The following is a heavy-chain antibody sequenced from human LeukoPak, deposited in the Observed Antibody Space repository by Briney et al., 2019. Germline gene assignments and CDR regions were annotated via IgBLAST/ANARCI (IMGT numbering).Heavy chain of an antibody. CDR2: IYYRGNT. V-gene: IGHV4-39*01. J-gene: IGHJ4*02. D-gene: IGHD3-22*01. Sequence: SETLSLTCTVSGDSISSHNYFWGWIRQPPGKGLESVGSIYYRGNTYYNPSLKSRVTLSADTSKNQFSLKVTSVTAADTAVYYCARASSGYYWDFDYWGQGALVTVSS. CDR3: ARASSGYYWDFDY. CDR1: GDSISSHNYF.